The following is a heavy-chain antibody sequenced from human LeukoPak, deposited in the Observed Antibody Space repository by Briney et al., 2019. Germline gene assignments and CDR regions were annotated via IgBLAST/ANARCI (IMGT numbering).Heavy chain of an antibody. D-gene: IGHD3-22*01. CDR2: ISGSGGST. Sequence: GGSLRLSCEASGFPFSAYAVTWVRQAPGKGLEWVSVISGSGGSTYYADSVKGRFTISRDNSKNTLFLQMNNLRAEDTAVYYCAKTRDYYGNSGLNYYLDYWGQGSLVTVSS. CDR3: AKTRDYYGNSGLNYYLDY. J-gene: IGHJ4*02. V-gene: IGHV3-23*01. CDR1: GFPFSAYA.